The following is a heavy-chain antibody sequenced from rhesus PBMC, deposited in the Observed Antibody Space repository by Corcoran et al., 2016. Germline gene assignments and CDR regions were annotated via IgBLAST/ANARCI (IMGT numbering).Heavy chain of an antibody. Sequence: QVQLQELGPGLVKPSETLSLTCAVSGGSISDDYYWSWIRQPPGKGLEWIGYIYGSGGGTNYNPSLKNRVTISIDTSKNQFSLKLSSVTAADTAVYYCARKSNTKDYWGQGVLVTVSS. D-gene: IGHD4-23*01. J-gene: IGHJ4*01. V-gene: IGHV4-106*01. CDR2: IYGSGGGT. CDR3: ARKSNTKDY. CDR1: GGSISDDYY.